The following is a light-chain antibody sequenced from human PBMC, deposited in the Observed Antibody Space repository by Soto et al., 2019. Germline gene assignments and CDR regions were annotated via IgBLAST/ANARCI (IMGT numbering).Light chain of an antibody. Sequence: EIVMTQSPGTLSLSPGERATLSCRASQRVSSSYLAWYQQKPGQAPRLLIYDASNRATGIPARFSGSGSGTDFTLTISSLEPEDSAVYYCQQRHKWPPITFGQGTRLEIK. V-gene: IGKV3D-20*02. CDR3: QQRHKWPPIT. CDR1: QRVSSSY. CDR2: DAS. J-gene: IGKJ5*01.